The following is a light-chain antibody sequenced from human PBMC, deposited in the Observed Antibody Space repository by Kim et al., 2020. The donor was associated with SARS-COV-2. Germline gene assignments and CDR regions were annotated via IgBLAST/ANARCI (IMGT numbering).Light chain of an antibody. J-gene: IGLJ1*01. Sequence: QRVTFSCTGCSSNIGANFDVHWYQHLPGTAPKLLIYGNTNRPSGVPDRFSGSKSGTSASLAIIGLQAEDEADYYCQSYDNSLNSYVFGTGTKVTVL. CDR3: QSYDNSLNSYV. CDR1: SSNIGANFD. CDR2: GNT. V-gene: IGLV1-40*01.